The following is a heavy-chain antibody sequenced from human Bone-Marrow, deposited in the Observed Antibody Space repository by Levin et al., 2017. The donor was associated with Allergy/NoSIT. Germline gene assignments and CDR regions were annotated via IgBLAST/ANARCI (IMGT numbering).Heavy chain of an antibody. CDR1: GFNFASYG. D-gene: IGHD2-2*01. CDR2: ISGTGRHI. Sequence: GGSLRLSCAASGFNFASYGMNWVRQAPGKGLEWVSSISGTGRHIYLADSLKGRFTISRDNAKNSLSLQMNNLRVEDTAVYYCVKDEGPFSSSFAFDCWGQGALVTVS. CDR3: VKDEGPFSSSFAFDC. J-gene: IGHJ4*02. V-gene: IGHV3-21*01.